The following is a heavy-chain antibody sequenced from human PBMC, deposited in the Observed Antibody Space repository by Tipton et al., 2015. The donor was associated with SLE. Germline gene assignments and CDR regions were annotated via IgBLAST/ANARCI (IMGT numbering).Heavy chain of an antibody. J-gene: IGHJ4*02. Sequence: SLRLSCAASGFTFSSYEMNWVRQAPGKGLEWVSYISSSGSTIYYADSVKGRFTISRDNAKNSLYLQMNSLRAEDTAVYYCARDIHSSSWYGFDYWGQGTLVTVSS. CDR1: GFTFSSYE. D-gene: IGHD6-13*01. CDR3: ARDIHSSSWYGFDY. V-gene: IGHV3-48*03. CDR2: ISSSGSTI.